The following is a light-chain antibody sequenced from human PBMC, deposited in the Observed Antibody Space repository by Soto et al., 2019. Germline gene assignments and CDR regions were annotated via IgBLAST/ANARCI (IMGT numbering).Light chain of an antibody. V-gene: IGLV9-49*01. Sequence: QPVLTQPPSASASLGASVTLTCTLSSGYSNYKVDWYQQRPGKGSRFVMRVGTGGIVGSKGDSIPDRFSVLGSGLNRYLTIKNIQEQDESDYHCGADHGSGSNFIYVFGTGTKVTVL. CDR1: SGYSNYK. CDR3: GADHGSGSNFIYV. J-gene: IGLJ1*01. CDR2: VGTGGIVG.